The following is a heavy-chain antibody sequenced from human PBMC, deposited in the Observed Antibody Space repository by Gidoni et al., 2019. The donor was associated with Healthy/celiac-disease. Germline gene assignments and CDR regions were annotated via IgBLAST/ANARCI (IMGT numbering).Heavy chain of an antibody. D-gene: IGHD5-18*01. Sequence: QITLKESGPTPVKPTLTLTLTRTFPGFSLSTSGVGTGWIRHPPGKALEWLALIYWDDDKRYSPSRKSRLTITKDTSKNQVVLTMTNMDPVDTATYYCAHSATGYSYGYFDYWGQGTLVTVSS. CDR1: GFSLSTSGVG. V-gene: IGHV2-5*02. CDR2: IYWDDDK. J-gene: IGHJ4*02. CDR3: AHSATGYSYGYFDY.